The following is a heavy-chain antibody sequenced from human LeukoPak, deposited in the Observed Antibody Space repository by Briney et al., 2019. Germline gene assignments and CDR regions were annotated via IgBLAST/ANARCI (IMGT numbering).Heavy chain of an antibody. CDR2: TYYRSKWYN. Sequence: SQTLSLTCAISGDSVSSNSAAWNWIRQSPSRGLEWLGRTYYRSKWYNDYAVSVKSRITINPDTSKSQFSLQLNSVTPEDTAVYYCARMGYCGGDCYRYWYFDLWGRGTLVTVSS. J-gene: IGHJ2*01. D-gene: IGHD2-21*01. CDR3: ARMGYCGGDCYRYWYFDL. CDR1: GDSVSSNSAA. V-gene: IGHV6-1*01.